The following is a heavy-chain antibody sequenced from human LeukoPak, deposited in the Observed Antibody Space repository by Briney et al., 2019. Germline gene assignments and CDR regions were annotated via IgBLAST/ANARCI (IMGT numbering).Heavy chain of an antibody. Sequence: SETLSLTCTVSGGSISSSSYYWGWIRQPPGKGLEWIGSIYYSGSTYYNPSLKSRVTISVDTSKNQFSLKLSSVTAADTAVYYCARDLIVPDAMTGSGSYSTDYWGQGTLATVPS. CDR2: IYYSGST. D-gene: IGHD3-10*01. CDR3: ARDLIVPDAMTGSGSYSTDY. V-gene: IGHV4-39*07. CDR1: GGSISSSSYY. J-gene: IGHJ4*02.